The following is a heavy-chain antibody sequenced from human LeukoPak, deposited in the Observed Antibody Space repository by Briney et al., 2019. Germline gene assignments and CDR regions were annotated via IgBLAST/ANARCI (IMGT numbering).Heavy chain of an antibody. D-gene: IGHD6-13*01. J-gene: IGHJ4*02. CDR2: IYYSGST. V-gene: IGHV4-61*01. CDR1: GGSVSSGSYY. CDR3: ARVGRWEGAPLGIAAVRYYFDY. Sequence: PSETLSLTCTVSGGSVSSGSYYWSWIRQPPGKGLEWIGYIYYSGSTNYNPSLKSRVTISVDTSKSQFSLKLSSVTAADTAVYYCARVGRWEGAPLGIAAVRYYFDYWGQGTLVTVSS.